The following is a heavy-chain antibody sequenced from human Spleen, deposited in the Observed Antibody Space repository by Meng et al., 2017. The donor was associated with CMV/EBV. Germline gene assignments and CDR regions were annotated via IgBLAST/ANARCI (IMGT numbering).Heavy chain of an antibody. CDR3: ARFGISGVPAAIHY. D-gene: IGHD2-2*02. Sequence: GESLKISCAASGFTFSSYSMNWVRQAPGKGLEWVSSISSSSSYIYYADSVKGRFTISRDNAKNSLYLQMNSLRAEDTAVYYCARFGISGVPAAIHYWGQGTLVTVSS. V-gene: IGHV3-21*01. J-gene: IGHJ4*02. CDR2: ISSSSSYI. CDR1: GFTFSSYS.